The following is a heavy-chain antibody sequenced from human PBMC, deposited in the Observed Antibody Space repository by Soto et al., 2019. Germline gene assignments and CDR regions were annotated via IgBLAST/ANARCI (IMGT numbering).Heavy chain of an antibody. Sequence: SETLSLTCTVSGGSISSGDYYWSWIRQPPGKGLEWIGYIYYSGSTYYNPSLKSRVTISVDTSKNQFSLKLSSVTAADTAVYYCARRAEYYDSSGYSVDAFDIWGQGTMVTVSS. CDR1: GGSISSGDYY. CDR2: IYYSGST. V-gene: IGHV4-30-4*01. J-gene: IGHJ3*02. D-gene: IGHD3-22*01. CDR3: ARRAEYYDSSGYSVDAFDI.